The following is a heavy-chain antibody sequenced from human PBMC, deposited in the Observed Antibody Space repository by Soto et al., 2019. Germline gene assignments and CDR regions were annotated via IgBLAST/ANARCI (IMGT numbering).Heavy chain of an antibody. J-gene: IGHJ6*03. CDR2: INHSGST. D-gene: IGHD4-4*01. Sequence: PSETLSLTCAVYGGSFSGYYWSWIRQPPGKGLEWIGEINHSGSTNYNPSLKSRVTISVDTSKNQFSLKLSSVTAADTAVYYCARAPTVSDSVGYYYYYYMDVWGKGTTVTAP. CDR3: ARAPTVSDSVGYYYYYYMDV. CDR1: GGSFSGYY. V-gene: IGHV4-34*01.